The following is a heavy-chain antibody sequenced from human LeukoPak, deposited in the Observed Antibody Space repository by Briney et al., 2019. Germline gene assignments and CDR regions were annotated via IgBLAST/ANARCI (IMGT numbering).Heavy chain of an antibody. Sequence: GASVKVSCKASGYTFTGYYMHWVRQAPGQGLEWMGWTNPNSGGTNYAQKFQGRVTMTRDTSISTAYMELSRLRSDDTAVYYCARDRIASGWYEGEIWGQGTMVTVSS. V-gene: IGHV1-2*02. CDR3: ARDRIASGWYEGEI. J-gene: IGHJ3*02. CDR1: GYTFTGYY. D-gene: IGHD6-19*01. CDR2: TNPNSGGT.